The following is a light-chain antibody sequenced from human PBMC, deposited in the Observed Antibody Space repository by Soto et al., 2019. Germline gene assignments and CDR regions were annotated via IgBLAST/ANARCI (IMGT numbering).Light chain of an antibody. CDR2: DAS. CDR1: QSVSSY. Sequence: EIFLTQSPFTLSLSPVEIATLSCRASQSVSSYLAWYQQKPGQAPRLLIYDASNRATGIPARFSGSGSGTDFTLTISSLEPEDFAVYYCQQRSNWPITFGQGTRLEIK. V-gene: IGKV3-11*01. J-gene: IGKJ5*01. CDR3: QQRSNWPIT.